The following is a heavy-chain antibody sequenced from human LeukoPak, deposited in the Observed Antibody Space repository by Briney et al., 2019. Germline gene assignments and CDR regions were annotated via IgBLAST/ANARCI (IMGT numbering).Heavy chain of an antibody. V-gene: IGHV3-30*02. CDR1: GLTFSSYC. CDR3: AKGRVDYSNWFDP. J-gene: IGHJ5*02. D-gene: IGHD4-11*01. CDR2: IRYDGSNK. Sequence: GGSLRLSCAASGLTFSSYCMHWVRQAPGKGLEWVAFIRYDGSNKYYADSVKGRFTISRNNSKNTLYLQMNSLRAEDTAVYYCAKGRVDYSNWFDPWGQGTLVTVSS.